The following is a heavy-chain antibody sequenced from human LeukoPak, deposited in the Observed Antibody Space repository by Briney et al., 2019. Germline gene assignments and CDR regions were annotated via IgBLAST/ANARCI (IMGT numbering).Heavy chain of an antibody. CDR3: TRVIYADGGYFDY. CDR1: CFNFSSYG. J-gene: IGHJ4*02. V-gene: IGHV3-21*01. Sequence: GRSLRLSCAASCFNFSSYGINWVRQAPGKGLEWVSSISRTTNYTYYTDSVKGRFTISRDNAKNSLYLQMNSLTAEDTAVYYCTRVIYADGGYFDYCGQGTLVTVSS. CDR2: ISRTTNYT. D-gene: IGHD2-15*01.